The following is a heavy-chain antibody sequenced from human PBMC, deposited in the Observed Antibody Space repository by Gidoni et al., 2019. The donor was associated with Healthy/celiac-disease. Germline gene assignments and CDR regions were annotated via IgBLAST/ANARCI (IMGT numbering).Heavy chain of an antibody. J-gene: IGHJ5*02. V-gene: IGHV4-31*03. CDR1: GGSISSGGYY. CDR3: ARGALLLWFGELLGWFDP. Sequence: QVQLQESGPGLVKPSQTLSLTCTVSGGSISSGGYYWSWIRQHPGKGLEWIGYIYYSGSTYYNPSLKSRVTISVDTSKNQFSLKLSSVTAADTAVYYCARGALLLWFGELLGWFDPWGQGTLVTVSS. D-gene: IGHD3-10*01. CDR2: IYYSGST.